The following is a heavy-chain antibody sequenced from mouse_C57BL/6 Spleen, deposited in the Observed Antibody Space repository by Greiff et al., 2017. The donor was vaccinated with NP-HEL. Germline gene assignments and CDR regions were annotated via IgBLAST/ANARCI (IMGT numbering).Heavy chain of an antibody. CDR1: GYTFTDYY. CDR2: INPNNGGT. D-gene: IGHD1-1*01. Sequence: EVQLQQSGPELVKPGASVKISCKASGYTFTDYYMNWVKQSHGKSLEWIGDINPNNGGTSYNQKFKGKATLTVDKSSSTAYMERRSLTSEDSAVYYCARSPFTTVVARWGQGTTLTVSS. CDR3: ARSPFTTVVAR. V-gene: IGHV1-26*01. J-gene: IGHJ2*01.